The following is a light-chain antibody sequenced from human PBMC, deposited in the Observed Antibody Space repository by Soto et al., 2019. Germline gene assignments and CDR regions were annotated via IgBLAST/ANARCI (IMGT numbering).Light chain of an antibody. J-gene: IGKJ1*01. CDR2: AAS. CDR3: QQSYTIPLT. Sequence: DIQMTQSPSSLSASVGDRVTITCRASQSISTYLNWYQQKPGKAPKLLIYAASSLQSGVPSRFSASGSGTDFTLTISSLQLEDFATYYCQQSYTIPLTFGQGTKVDIK. V-gene: IGKV1-39*01. CDR1: QSISTY.